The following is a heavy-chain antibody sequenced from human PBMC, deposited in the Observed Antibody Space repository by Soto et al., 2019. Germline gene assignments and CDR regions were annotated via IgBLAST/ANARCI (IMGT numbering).Heavy chain of an antibody. CDR3: AGSDSSVYYVSGY. D-gene: IGHD3-22*01. CDR2: IIPIFGTA. Sequence: SVKVSCKSSGGTFSSYAISWVRQPPGQGLEWMGGIIPIFGTANYAQNFQGRVTITAYKSTSTAYMELSSLGSEYAAVYYCAGSDSSVYYVSGYWGHGTLVTVSS. J-gene: IGHJ4*01. CDR1: GGTFSSYA. V-gene: IGHV1-69*06.